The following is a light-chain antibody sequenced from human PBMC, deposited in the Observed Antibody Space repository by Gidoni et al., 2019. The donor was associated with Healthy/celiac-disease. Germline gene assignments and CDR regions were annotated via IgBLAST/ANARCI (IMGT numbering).Light chain of an antibody. V-gene: IGKV3-15*01. CDR2: GAS. CDR1: PSVSSN. J-gene: IGKJ5*01. Sequence: DIVLPHSPATLSVSPGDRATLSCRASPSVSSNLARDQQKPGQAPRLLSYGASTRATGIPARFSGSGSGTEFTLTISSLQSENFAVYYCQQYNNWPLPFGQGTRLEIK. CDR3: QQYNNWPLP.